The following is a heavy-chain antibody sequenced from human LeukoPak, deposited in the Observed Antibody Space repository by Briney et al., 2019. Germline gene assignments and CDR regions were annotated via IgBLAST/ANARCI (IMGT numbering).Heavy chain of an antibody. CDR2: ISWNSGSI. Sequence: PGGSLRLSCAASGFTFDDYAMHWVRQAPGKGLEWVSGISWNSGSIGYADSVKGRFTISRDNAKNSLYLQMNSLRAEDTALYYCAKDTSPWLGDDAFDIWGQGTMVTVSS. V-gene: IGHV3-9*01. D-gene: IGHD3-10*01. CDR3: AKDTSPWLGDDAFDI. CDR1: GFTFDDYA. J-gene: IGHJ3*02.